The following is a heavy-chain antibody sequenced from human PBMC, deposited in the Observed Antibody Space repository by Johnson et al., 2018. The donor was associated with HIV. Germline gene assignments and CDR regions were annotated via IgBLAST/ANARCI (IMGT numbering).Heavy chain of an antibody. CDR1: GFTVSSNY. Sequence: VQLVESGGGLVQPGGSLRLSCAASGFTVSSNYMSWVRQAPGKGLEWVSVIYSCGSTYYADSVKGRFTISRDNSKNTLYLQMHILRAEDTAVYYCARGVDKDAFDIWGQGTMVTVSS. V-gene: IGHV3-66*01. CDR3: ARGVDKDAFDI. D-gene: IGHD5-12*01. J-gene: IGHJ3*02. CDR2: IYSCGST.